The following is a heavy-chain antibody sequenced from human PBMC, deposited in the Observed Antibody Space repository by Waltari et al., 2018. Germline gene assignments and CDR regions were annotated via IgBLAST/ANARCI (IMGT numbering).Heavy chain of an antibody. V-gene: IGHV4-39*07. D-gene: IGHD2-2*01. Sequence: QLQLQESGPGLVKPSETLSLTYTVSGGSISSSSYYWGWIRQPPGKGLEWIGNIYYSGSTYYNPSLKSRVTISVDTSKNQFSLKLSSVTAADTAVYYCARIVVPAYYYYYMDVWGKGTTVTISS. CDR3: ARIVVPAYYYYYMDV. CDR2: IYYSGST. J-gene: IGHJ6*03. CDR1: GGSISSSSYY.